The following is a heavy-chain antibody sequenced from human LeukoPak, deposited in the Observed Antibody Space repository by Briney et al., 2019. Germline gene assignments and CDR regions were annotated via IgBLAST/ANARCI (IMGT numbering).Heavy chain of an antibody. CDR3: ARAGNYYYDL. CDR2: MNGDGTTI. Sequence: GGSLRLSCAASGFTFSTSWMHWVRQGPGQGLVWVSRMNGDGTTINYADSVKGRFTISRDNAKNTLYLEMNSLSAEDTAVYYCARAGNYYYDLWGRDTLVSVSS. CDR1: GFTFSTSW. J-gene: IGHJ2*01. D-gene: IGHD1-7*01. V-gene: IGHV3-74*01.